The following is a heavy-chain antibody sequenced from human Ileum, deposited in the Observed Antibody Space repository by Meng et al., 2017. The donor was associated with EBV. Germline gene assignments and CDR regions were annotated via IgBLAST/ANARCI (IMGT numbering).Heavy chain of an antibody. V-gene: IGHV4-4*02. CDR3: ARHSAHSQGY. Sequence: QLQRAGRAQVTWRRVGARPFTCVVSSGSISSSNWWSWVRQGQGKGLEWIGEIHHTESTNYNPTLKGRVTISVDKSKNQFSLKLSSVTAADTAVYYCARHSAHSQGYWGQGTLVTVSS. CDR2: IHHTEST. D-gene: IGHD4-11*01. CDR1: SGSISSSNW. J-gene: IGHJ4*02.